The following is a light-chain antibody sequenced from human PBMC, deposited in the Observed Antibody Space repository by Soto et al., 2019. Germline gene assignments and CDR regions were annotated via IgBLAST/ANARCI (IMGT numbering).Light chain of an antibody. J-gene: IGLJ2*01. CDR1: SSNIGSNS. CDR3: SAGDDSLVVV. CDR2: SNH. V-gene: IGLV1-44*01. Sequence: QSVLTQPPSASGTPGQTVTISCSGSSSNIGSNSVNWFQHLPGAVPKLLIFSNHQRPSGVPDRFSGSKSGTSASLAISGLQTEDEADYYCSAGDDSLVVVFGGGTKLTVL.